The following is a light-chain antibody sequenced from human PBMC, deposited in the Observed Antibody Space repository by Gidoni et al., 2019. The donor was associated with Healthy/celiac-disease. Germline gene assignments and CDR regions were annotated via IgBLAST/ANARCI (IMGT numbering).Light chain of an antibody. J-gene: IGKJ2*01. V-gene: IGKV3-11*01. CDR2: DAS. Sequence: EIVLTQSPATLSLSPGERATLSCRARQRVSSYLAWYQQKPGQAPRLLIYDASNRATGIPARFSGSGSGTDFTLTISSLEPEDFAVYYCQQRSNWPPMYTFXXXTKLEIK. CDR1: QRVSSY. CDR3: QQRSNWPPMYT.